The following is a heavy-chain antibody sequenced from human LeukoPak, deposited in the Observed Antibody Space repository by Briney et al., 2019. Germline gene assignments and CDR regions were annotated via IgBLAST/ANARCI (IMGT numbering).Heavy chain of an antibody. CDR2: ISGSGGST. CDR1: GFTFGSYS. D-gene: IGHD6-19*01. J-gene: IGHJ4*02. V-gene: IGHV3-23*01. Sequence: GGSLRLSCAASGFTFGSYSVNWVRQAPGKGLEWVSAISGSGGSTYYADSVKGRFTISRDNSKNTLYLQMNSLRAEDTAVYYCAKSVGKQWLVTPDYWGQGTLVTVSS. CDR3: AKSVGKQWLVTPDY.